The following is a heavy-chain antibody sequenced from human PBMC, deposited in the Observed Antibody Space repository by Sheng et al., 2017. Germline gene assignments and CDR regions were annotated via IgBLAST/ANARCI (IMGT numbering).Heavy chain of an antibody. D-gene: IGHD3-16*01. Sequence: EVQLVESGGGLIQPGGSVRLSCAASGFTVSSNYMSWVRQAPGKGLEWVSVIYSGGSTSYADAVKGRFTISRDNSKNTLYLQMNSLRAEDTAVYYCARDPFLTLGIDAFDIWGQGT. CDR1: GFTVSSNY. V-gene: IGHV3-53*01. CDR2: IYSGGST. CDR3: ARDPFLTLGIDAFDI. J-gene: IGHJ3*02.